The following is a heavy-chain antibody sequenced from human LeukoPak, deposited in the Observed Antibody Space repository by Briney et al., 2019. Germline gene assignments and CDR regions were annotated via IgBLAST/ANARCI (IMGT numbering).Heavy chain of an antibody. Sequence: GSLRLSCAASGFTFSNYGMHWVRQAPGKGLEWVAFIRNDGSIEYYADSVKGRFTISRDNSKNTLYLQMNSLRAEDTAVYYCAKDLPAAYFDYWGQGTLVTVSS. J-gene: IGHJ4*02. CDR2: IRNDGSIE. V-gene: IGHV3-30*02. CDR3: AKDLPAAYFDY. D-gene: IGHD2-2*01. CDR1: GFTFSNYG.